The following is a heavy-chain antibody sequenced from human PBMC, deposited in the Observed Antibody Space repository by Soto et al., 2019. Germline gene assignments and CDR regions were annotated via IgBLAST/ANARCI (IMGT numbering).Heavy chain of an antibody. CDR3: ARXTVSMVRGAYYYYGMDV. Sequence: SVKVSCKASGGTFSSYAISWVRQAPGQGLEWMGGIIPIFGTANYAQRFQGRVTITADKSTSTAYMELSSLRSEDTAVYYCARXTVSMVRGAYYYYGMDVWGQGTTVTVSS. V-gene: IGHV1-69*06. CDR1: GGTFSSYA. D-gene: IGHD3-10*01. J-gene: IGHJ6*02. CDR2: IIPIFGTA.